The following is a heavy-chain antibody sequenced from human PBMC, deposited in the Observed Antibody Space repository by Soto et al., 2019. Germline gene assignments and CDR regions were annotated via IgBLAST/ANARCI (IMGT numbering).Heavy chain of an antibody. CDR2: IYYSGST. Sequence: SETLSLTCTVSGGSISSSSYYWGWIRQPPGKGLEWIGSIYYSGSTYNNPSLKSRVTISIDTSKNQFSLKLSSVTAADTAVYYCARDIVTTSYFDYWGQGTLVTVSS. J-gene: IGHJ4*02. CDR1: GGSISSSSYY. V-gene: IGHV4-39*01. CDR3: ARDIVTTSYFDY. D-gene: IGHD5-12*01.